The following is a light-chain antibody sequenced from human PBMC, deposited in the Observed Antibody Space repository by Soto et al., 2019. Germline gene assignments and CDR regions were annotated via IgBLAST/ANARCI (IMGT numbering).Light chain of an antibody. CDR1: QSISSW. Sequence: DIQMTQSPATLSASVGDRVTITCRASQSISSWLAWYQHKPGKVPKLLIDDASSLESGVPSRFSGSRSGTEFTLTISSLQPDDFATYYCQQYNTYPWTFGQGTKVDIK. CDR2: DAS. CDR3: QQYNTYPWT. V-gene: IGKV1-5*01. J-gene: IGKJ1*01.